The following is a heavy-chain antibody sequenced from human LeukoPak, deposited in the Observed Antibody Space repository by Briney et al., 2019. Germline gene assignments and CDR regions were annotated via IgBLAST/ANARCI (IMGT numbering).Heavy chain of an antibody. CDR1: GGAIISDNFY. V-gene: IGHV4-39*01. CDR3: WRLFDS. J-gene: IGHJ4*02. Sequence: SESLSLTCTVSGGAIISDNFYWGWVRQPPGKGLEWVGSINYSGTTYYNPSLRSRVSISVDTSRTQFFLRLNSVTAADTAVYYCWRLFDSWGQGILVTVSS. CDR2: INYSGTT.